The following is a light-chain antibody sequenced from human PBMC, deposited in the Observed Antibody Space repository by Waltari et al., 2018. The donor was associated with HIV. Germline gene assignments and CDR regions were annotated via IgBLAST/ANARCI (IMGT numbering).Light chain of an antibody. J-gene: IGLJ3*02. Sequence: QSALTQPASVSGSPGQSITLSCTGTNRYIGSSTYVSWYQQHPGKVPNLLIYEITNRPSDVSDRFSGSKSGNTASLTISGLHAEDEADYYCTSYTTSLTWVFGGGTKLTVL. V-gene: IGLV2-14*01. CDR2: EIT. CDR1: NRYIGSSTY. CDR3: TSYTTSLTWV.